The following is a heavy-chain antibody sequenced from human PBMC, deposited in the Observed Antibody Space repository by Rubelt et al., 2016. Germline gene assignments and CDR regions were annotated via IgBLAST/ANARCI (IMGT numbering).Heavy chain of an antibody. D-gene: IGHD2-2*01. CDR3: ARASSTSYWEGWFDP. CDR2: IIPIFGKA. V-gene: IGHV1-69*01. Sequence: QVQLVQSGAEVKKPGSAVKVSCKASGGTFSSYAMSWVRQAPGHGLEWMGGIIPIFGKANYAQKFQGRVTITADESTSTDYMELSGRRSEDTAVYYCARASSTSYWEGWFDPWGQGTLVTVSS. CDR1: GGTFSSYA. J-gene: IGHJ5*02.